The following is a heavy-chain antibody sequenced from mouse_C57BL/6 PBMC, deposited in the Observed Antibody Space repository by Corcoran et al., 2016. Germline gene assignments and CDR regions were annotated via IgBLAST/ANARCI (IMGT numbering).Heavy chain of an antibody. CDR2: IYPGSGNT. CDR1: GYTFPDYY. V-gene: IGHV1-76*01. J-gene: IGHJ4*01. CDR3: ARESYSNYPYYYAMDY. Sequence: QVQLKQSGAELVRPGASVKLSCKASGYTFPDYYINWVKQRPGQGLEWIARIYPGSGNTYYNEKFKGKATLTAEKSSSTAYMQLSSLTSEDSAVYFCARESYSNYPYYYAMDYWGQGTSVTVSS. D-gene: IGHD2-5*01.